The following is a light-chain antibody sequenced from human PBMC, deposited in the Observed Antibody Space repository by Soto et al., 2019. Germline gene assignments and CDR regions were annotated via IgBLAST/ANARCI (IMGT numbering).Light chain of an antibody. Sequence: SYELTQPPSVSVAPGQTARITCGGNNIGSKSVHWYQQKPGQAPVLVVYDASDRPSGISERFSGSNSGNTATLTISRVEAGDEADYYCQVWDSSSDHRGVFGGGTKLTVL. V-gene: IGLV3-21*02. J-gene: IGLJ2*01. CDR3: QVWDSSSDHRGV. CDR2: DAS. CDR1: NIGSKS.